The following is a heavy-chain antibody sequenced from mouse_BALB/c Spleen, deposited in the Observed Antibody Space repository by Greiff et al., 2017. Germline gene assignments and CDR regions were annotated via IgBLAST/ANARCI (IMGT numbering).Heavy chain of an antibody. J-gene: IGHJ3*01. CDR1: GFSLTSYG. CDR3: ARDQGVYYGNFTLFAY. D-gene: IGHD2-1*01. Sequence: VQLQQSGPGLVAPSQSLSITCTVSGFSLTSYGVHWVRQPPGKGLEWLGVIWAGGSTNYNSALMSRLSISKDNSKSQVFLKMNSLQTDDTAMYYCARDQGVYYGNFTLFAYGGQGTLVTVSA. CDR2: IWAGGST. V-gene: IGHV2-9*02.